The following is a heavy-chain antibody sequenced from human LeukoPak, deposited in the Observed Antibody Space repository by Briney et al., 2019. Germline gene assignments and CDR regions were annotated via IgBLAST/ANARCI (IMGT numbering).Heavy chain of an antibody. Sequence: PGGSLRLSCAASGFIFSSYSMNWLRQAPGKGLEWVSSISSSSSYIYYADSVKGRFTISRDNAKNSLYLQMNSLRAEDTAVYYCARNYGSGSYLVYWFDPWGQGTLVTVSS. CDR1: GFIFSSYS. CDR3: ARNYGSGSYLVYWFDP. V-gene: IGHV3-21*01. J-gene: IGHJ5*02. CDR2: ISSSSSYI. D-gene: IGHD3-10*01.